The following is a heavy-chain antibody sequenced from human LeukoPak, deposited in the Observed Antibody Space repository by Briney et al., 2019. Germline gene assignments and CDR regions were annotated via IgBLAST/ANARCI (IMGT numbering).Heavy chain of an antibody. CDR1: GFTFSTYD. CDR3: AKDGTYYPFDC. V-gene: IGHV3-23*01. CDR2: ISAGGGST. J-gene: IGHJ4*02. Sequence: PGGSLRLSCAASGFTFSTYDMSWVRQAPGKGLEWVSTISAGGGSTYYADSVKGRFTISRDNSKNTLYLQMNYLRGEDTAVYHCAKDGTYYPFDCWGQGTLVTVSS. D-gene: IGHD1-26*01.